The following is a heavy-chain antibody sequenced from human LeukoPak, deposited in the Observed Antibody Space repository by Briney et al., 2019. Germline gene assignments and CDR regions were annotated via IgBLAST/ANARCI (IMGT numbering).Heavy chain of an antibody. D-gene: IGHD3-22*01. CDR1: GGSFSGYY. J-gene: IGHJ4*02. V-gene: IGHV4-34*01. CDR3: ARKTYYYDSSGYQPQGGYFDY. CDR2: INHSGST. Sequence: TSETLSLTCAVYGGSFSGYYWSWIRQPPGKGLEWIGEINHSGSTNYNPSLKSRVTISVDTSKNQFSLKLSSVTAADTAVYYCARKTYYYDSSGYQPQGGYFDYWGQGTLVTVSS.